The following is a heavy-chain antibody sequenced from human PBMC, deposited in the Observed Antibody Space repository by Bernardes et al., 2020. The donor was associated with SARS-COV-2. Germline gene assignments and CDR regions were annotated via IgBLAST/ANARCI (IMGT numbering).Heavy chain of an antibody. D-gene: IGHD4-17*01. CDR3: ARDLGGDYDHYYYGMDV. V-gene: IGHV1-69*13. J-gene: IGHJ6*02. CDR1: GGTFSSYA. Sequence: SVKVSCKASGGTFSSYAISWVRQAPGQGLEWMGGIIPIFGTANYAQKFQGRVTITADESTSTAYMELSSLRSEDTAVYYCARDLGGDYDHYYYGMDVWGQGTTVTVSS. CDR2: IIPIFGTA.